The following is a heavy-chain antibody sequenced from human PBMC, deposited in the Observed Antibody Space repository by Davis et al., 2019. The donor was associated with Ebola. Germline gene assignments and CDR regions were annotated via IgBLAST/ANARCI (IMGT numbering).Heavy chain of an antibody. D-gene: IGHD2-2*01. CDR2: INHSGST. CDR3: ARPYCSSTSCPPGY. CDR1: GGSFSGYY. Sequence: PSETLSLTCAVYGGSFSGYYWSWIRQPPGKGLEWIGEINHSGSTNYNPSLKSRVTISVDTSKNQFSLKLSSVTAADTAVYYCARPYCSSTSCPPGYWGQGTLVTVSS. V-gene: IGHV4-34*01. J-gene: IGHJ4*02.